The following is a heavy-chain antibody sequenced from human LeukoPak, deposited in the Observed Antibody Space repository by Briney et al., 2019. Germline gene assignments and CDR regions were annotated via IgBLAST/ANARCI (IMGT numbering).Heavy chain of an antibody. D-gene: IGHD2-8*02. V-gene: IGHV3-7*01. CDR2: IKQDGSEK. Sequence: PGGPLRLSCAASGFTFSSYWMSWVRQAPGKGLEWVANIKQDGSEKYYVDSVKGRFTISRDNAKNSLYLQMNSLRAEDTAVYYCARDRSRYCTGGVCWFDPWGQGTLVTVSS. CDR3: ARDRSRYCTGGVCWFDP. CDR1: GFTFSSYW. J-gene: IGHJ5*02.